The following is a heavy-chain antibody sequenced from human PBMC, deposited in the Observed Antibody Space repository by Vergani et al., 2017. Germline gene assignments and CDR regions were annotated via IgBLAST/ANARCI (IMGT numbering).Heavy chain of an antibody. CDR2: ISWNSGSI. V-gene: IGHV3-9*01. CDR1: GFTFDDYA. Sequence: EVQLVESGGGLVQPGRSLRLSCAASGFTFDDYAMHWVRQAPGKGLEWVSGISWNSGSIGYADSVKGRFTISRDNAKNSLYLQMNSLRAEDTALYYCARGDRWDIVVVVAAPPGGYWGQGTLVTVSS. D-gene: IGHD2-15*01. CDR3: ARGDRWDIVVVVAAPPGGY. J-gene: IGHJ4*02.